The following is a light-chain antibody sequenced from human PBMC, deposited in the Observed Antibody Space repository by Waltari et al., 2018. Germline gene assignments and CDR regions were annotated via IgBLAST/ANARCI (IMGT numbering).Light chain of an antibody. CDR3: ISYTSSSNVL. CDR2: GVS. Sequence: WYQPHPSKAPRLMIYGVSNRPSGVSNPFSGSKSGNTASLTISGLQADDEADYYYISYTSSSNVLFGGGTKLTVL. J-gene: IGLJ2*01. V-gene: IGLV2-14*03.